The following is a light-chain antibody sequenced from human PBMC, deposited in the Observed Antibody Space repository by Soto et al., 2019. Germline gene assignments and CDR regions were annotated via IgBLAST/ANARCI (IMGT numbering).Light chain of an antibody. J-gene: IGLJ2*01. V-gene: IGLV2-14*01. CDR3: SSYTTSGTSVV. Sequence: QSVLTQPASVSGSPGQSITISCTGTSSDVGGYNFVSWYQQHPGKAPKLMIFEVTTRPSGVSTRFSGSKSGNTASLTISGLQAEDEADYYCSSYTTSGTSVVFGGGTKLTVL. CDR2: EVT. CDR1: SSDVGGYNF.